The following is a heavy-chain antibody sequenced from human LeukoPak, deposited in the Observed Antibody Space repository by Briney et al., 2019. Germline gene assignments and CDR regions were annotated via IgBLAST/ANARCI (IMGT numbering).Heavy chain of an antibody. CDR2: IYHSGST. D-gene: IGHD3-3*01. Sequence: PSETLSLTCTVSGGSISSGGYYWSWIRQPPGEGLEWIGYIYHSGSTYYNPSLKSRVTISVDRSKNQFSLKLSSVTAADTAVYYCARASYDFWSGGDAFDIWGQGTMVTVSS. V-gene: IGHV4-30-2*01. CDR3: ARASYDFWSGGDAFDI. J-gene: IGHJ3*02. CDR1: GGSISSGGYY.